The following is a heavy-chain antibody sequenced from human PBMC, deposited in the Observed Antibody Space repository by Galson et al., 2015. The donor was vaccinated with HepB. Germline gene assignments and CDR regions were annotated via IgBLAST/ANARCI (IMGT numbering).Heavy chain of an antibody. Sequence: SLRLSCAASGFTFGDYAMSWFRQAPGKGLEWVGFIRSKAYGGTTEYAASVKGRFTISRDDSKSIAYLQMNSLKTEDTAVYYCTRAPSSSWYVPQFDYWGQGTLVTVSS. CDR1: GFTFGDYA. D-gene: IGHD6-13*01. CDR2: IRSKAYGGTT. V-gene: IGHV3-49*03. J-gene: IGHJ4*02. CDR3: TRAPSSSWYVPQFDY.